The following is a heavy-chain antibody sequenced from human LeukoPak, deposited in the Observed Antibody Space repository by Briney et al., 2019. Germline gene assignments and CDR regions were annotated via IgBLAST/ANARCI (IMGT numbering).Heavy chain of an antibody. Sequence: SETLSLTCAVYGGSFSGYYWSWIRQPPGKGLEWYGEINHSGSTNYNPSLKSRVTISVDTSKNQFSLKLSSVTAADTAVYYCARVGYSSSLYFDYWGQGTLVTVSS. J-gene: IGHJ4*02. CDR1: GGSFSGYY. V-gene: IGHV4-34*01. CDR3: ARVGYSSSLYFDY. D-gene: IGHD6-6*01. CDR2: INHSGST.